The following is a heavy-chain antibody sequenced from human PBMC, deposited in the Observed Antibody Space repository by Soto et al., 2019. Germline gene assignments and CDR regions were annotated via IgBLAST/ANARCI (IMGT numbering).Heavy chain of an antibody. CDR1: GFTFSSYA. CDR3: AKKIRCSGGSCYSSPPRDY. V-gene: IGHV3-23*01. CDR2: ISGSGGST. J-gene: IGHJ4*02. Sequence: GGSLRLSCAASGFTFSSYAMSWVRQAPGKGLEWVSAISGSGGSTYYADSVKGRFTISRDNSKNTLYLQMNSLRAEDTAVYYCAKKIRCSGGSCYSSPPRDYWGQGTLVTVSS. D-gene: IGHD2-15*01.